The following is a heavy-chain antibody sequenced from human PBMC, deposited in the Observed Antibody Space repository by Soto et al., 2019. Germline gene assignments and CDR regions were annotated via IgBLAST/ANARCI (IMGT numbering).Heavy chain of an antibody. D-gene: IGHD3-3*01. V-gene: IGHV1-58*01. CDR1: GFTFTSSA. Sequence: GASVKVSCKASGFTFTSSAVQWVRQARGQRLEWIGWIVVGSGNTNYAQKFQERVTITRDMSTSTAYMELRSLTSDDTAMYYCARHAYESSSGYHKILDYWGQGTLVTVSS. CDR3: ARHAYESSSGYHKILDY. CDR2: IVVGSGNT. J-gene: IGHJ4*02.